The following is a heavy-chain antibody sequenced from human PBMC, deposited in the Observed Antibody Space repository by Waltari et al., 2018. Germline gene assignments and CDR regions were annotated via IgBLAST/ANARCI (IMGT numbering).Heavy chain of an antibody. J-gene: IGHJ4*02. CDR1: GYHFTGYY. Sequence: VQLVQSGAEVKKPGASVKVSCTAFGYHFTGYYMYWVRQAPGQGREWMGRINHKTSDIDYSQKFPGRFTMTADTSINTVYMELRRLRSDDTAVYFCASPSFSSPTSAGYWGQGTLVTVSS. CDR2: INHKTSDI. CDR3: ASPSFSSPTSAGY. D-gene: IGHD2-2*01. V-gene: IGHV1-2*06.